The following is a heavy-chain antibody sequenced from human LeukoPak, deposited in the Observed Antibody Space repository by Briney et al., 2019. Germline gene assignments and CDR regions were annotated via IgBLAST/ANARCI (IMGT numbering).Heavy chain of an antibody. CDR2: ISAYNGNT. Sequence: ASVKFSCKASGYTFSSYGISWVRQAPGQGLEWMGWISAYNGNTNYAQKLQGRVTMTTDASTNTAYMELRSLRSDDTAVYYCARVGDIVATIDNWFDPWGQGTLVTVSS. CDR3: ARVGDIVATIDNWFDP. CDR1: GYTFSSYG. D-gene: IGHD5-12*01. V-gene: IGHV1-18*01. J-gene: IGHJ5*02.